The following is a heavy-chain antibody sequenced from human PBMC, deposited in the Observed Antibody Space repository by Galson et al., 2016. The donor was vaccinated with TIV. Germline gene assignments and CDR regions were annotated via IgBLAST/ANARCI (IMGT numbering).Heavy chain of an antibody. D-gene: IGHD3-16*01. CDR2: MNPNSGKT. CDR3: ARWGWLPI. V-gene: IGHV1-8*01. Sequence: SVKVSCKASGYTFTSYDINWVRQATGQGLEWMGWMNPNSGKTDYAQRFQGRVTMTRNTSISTAYMELSSLRSEDTAVYYCARWGWLPIWGQGTLVTVSS. J-gene: IGHJ4*02. CDR1: GYTFTSYD.